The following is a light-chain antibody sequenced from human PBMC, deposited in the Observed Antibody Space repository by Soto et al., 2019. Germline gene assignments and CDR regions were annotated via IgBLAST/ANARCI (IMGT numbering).Light chain of an antibody. Sequence: EIVLTQSPGTLSLSPGERATLSCRASQSVSSYLAWYQQKPGQAPRLLIYGASSRATGIPDRFSGSGSGTDFTLTISRLEPEDFAVYYCQQRSNWPRTFGQGTKVDIK. V-gene: IGKV3-11*01. CDR3: QQRSNWPRT. CDR2: GAS. CDR1: QSVSSY. J-gene: IGKJ1*01.